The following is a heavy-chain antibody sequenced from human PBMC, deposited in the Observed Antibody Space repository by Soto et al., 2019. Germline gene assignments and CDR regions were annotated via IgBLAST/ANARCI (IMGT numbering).Heavy chain of an antibody. J-gene: IGHJ6*02. CDR1: GFTVSSNY. CDR2: IYSGGST. D-gene: IGHD6-19*01. V-gene: IGHV3-53*01. Sequence: GGSLRLSCAASGFTVSSNYMSWVRQAPGKGLEWVSVIYSGGSTYYADSVKGRFTISGDNSKNTLYLQMNSLRAEDTAVYYCARDPGYSSGWYYQNYYGMDVWGQGTTVTVSS. CDR3: ARDPGYSSGWYYQNYYGMDV.